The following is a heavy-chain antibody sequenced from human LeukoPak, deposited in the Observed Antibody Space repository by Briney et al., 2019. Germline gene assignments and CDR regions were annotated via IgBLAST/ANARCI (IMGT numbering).Heavy chain of an antibody. CDR2: ISDDGRKK. D-gene: IGHD6-13*01. Sequence: PGGSLRLSCGASGFTFSSYGVHWVRQAPGKGLEWVAVISDDGRKKYYADSVKGRFTISRDNSKNTLYLQMNSLRAEDTAVYYCAKDIAAAGGPCAYWGRGTLVTVSS. CDR3: AKDIAAAGGPCAY. J-gene: IGHJ4*02. CDR1: GFTFSSYG. V-gene: IGHV3-30*18.